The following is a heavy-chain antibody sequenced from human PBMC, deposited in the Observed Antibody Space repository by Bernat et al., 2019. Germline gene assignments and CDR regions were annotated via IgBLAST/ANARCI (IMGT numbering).Heavy chain of an antibody. Sequence: QVQLVESGGGVVQPGRSLRLSCAASGFTFSSYAMHWVRQAPGRGLEWVAVISYDGSNKYYADSVKGRFTISRDNSKNTLYLQMNSLRAEDTAVYYCARSSSGGYYFDYWGQGTLVTVSS. J-gene: IGHJ4*02. D-gene: IGHD1-26*01. CDR3: ARSSSGGYYFDY. CDR2: ISYDGSNK. CDR1: GFTFSSYA. V-gene: IGHV3-30-3*01.